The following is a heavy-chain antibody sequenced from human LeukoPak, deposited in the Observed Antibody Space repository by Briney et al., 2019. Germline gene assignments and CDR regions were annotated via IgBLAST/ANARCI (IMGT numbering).Heavy chain of an antibody. Sequence: GRSLRLSCAASGFTFSNYAMHWVRQAPDKGLEWVAVISYDGRNKYYADSVKGRFTISRDNSRNTLYVQMNTLRTDDTAVYYCARDSYGADYWGQGTLVTVS. V-gene: IGHV3-30*04. CDR1: GFTFSNYA. D-gene: IGHD4-17*01. CDR3: ARDSYGADY. CDR2: ISYDGRNK. J-gene: IGHJ4*02.